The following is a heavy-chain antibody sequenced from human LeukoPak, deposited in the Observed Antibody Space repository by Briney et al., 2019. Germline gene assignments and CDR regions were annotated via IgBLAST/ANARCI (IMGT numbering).Heavy chain of an antibody. Sequence: GGSLRLSCAVSGITFSRYWMSWVRQAPGKGLECVANIKQDGSEKQYVDSVKGRFTISRDNARNSLYLQMNSLRAEDTAVYYCARCSGSYVYYFDYWGQGTLVTVSS. CDR2: IKQDGSEK. D-gene: IGHD1-26*01. J-gene: IGHJ4*02. CDR3: ARCSGSYVYYFDY. CDR1: GITFSRYW. V-gene: IGHV3-7*03.